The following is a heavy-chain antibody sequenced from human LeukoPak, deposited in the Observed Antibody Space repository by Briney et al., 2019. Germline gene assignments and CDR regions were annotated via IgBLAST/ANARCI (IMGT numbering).Heavy chain of an antibody. D-gene: IGHD6-6*01. J-gene: IGHJ4*02. CDR2: IYYSGST. V-gene: IGHV4-59*01. CDR1: GGSISSYY. CDR3: ARWRSIAIARFDY. Sequence: SETLSLTGTVSGGSISSYYWRWIRQPPGKGLEWIGYIYYSGSTNYKPFLTSRVHISVAPSKNQFSLNLTSVTAAATAVYYWARWRSIAIARFDYWGQGTLVTVSS.